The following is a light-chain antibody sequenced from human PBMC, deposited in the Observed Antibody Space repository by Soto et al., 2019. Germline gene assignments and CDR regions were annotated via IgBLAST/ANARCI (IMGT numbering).Light chain of an antibody. J-gene: IGKJ4*01. CDR2: GAS. Sequence: EIVLTQSPGTLSLSPGERATPSCRASQSVSNNYLAWYQQKPGQAPRLLIYGASGRATGIPDRFTGSGSGTDFTLTISSLEPDDFGVYYCQQRYNWPPLTFGGGTKVDIK. V-gene: IGKV3D-20*02. CDR1: QSVSNNY. CDR3: QQRYNWPPLT.